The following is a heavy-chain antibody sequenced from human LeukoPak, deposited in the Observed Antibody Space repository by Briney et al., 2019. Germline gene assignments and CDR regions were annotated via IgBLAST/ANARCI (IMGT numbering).Heavy chain of an antibody. V-gene: IGHV3-48*01. CDR3: ARGAYGDYYFDY. D-gene: IGHD4-17*01. CDR2: ISGSSTTI. J-gene: IGHJ4*02. CDR1: GFTFSIYT. Sequence: GGSLRLSCAASGFTFSIYTMNWVRQAPGKGLEWVLYISGSSTTIYYADSVKGRFTISRDNAKNSLYLQMNSLRAEDTAVYYCARGAYGDYYFDYWGQGTLVTVSS.